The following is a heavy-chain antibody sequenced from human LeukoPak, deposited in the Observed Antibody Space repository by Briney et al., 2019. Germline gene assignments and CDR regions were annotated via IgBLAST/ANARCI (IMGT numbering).Heavy chain of an antibody. CDR1: GGSISSSSYY. CDR3: AREPDYGDYPDAFDI. V-gene: IGHV4-39*07. CDR2: IYYSGST. J-gene: IGHJ3*02. D-gene: IGHD4-17*01. Sequence: SETLSLTCTVSGGSISSSSYYWGWIRQPPGKGLEWIGNIYYSGSTNYNPSLKSRVTISVDTSKNQFSLKLSSVTAADTAVYYCAREPDYGDYPDAFDIWGQGTMVTVSS.